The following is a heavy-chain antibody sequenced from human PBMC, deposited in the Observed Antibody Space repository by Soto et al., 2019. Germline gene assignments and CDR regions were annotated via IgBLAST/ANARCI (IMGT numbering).Heavy chain of an antibody. V-gene: IGHV1-2*02. Sequence: QVPLVQSGAEVKKPGASVKVSCKASGYTFTGYYMHWVRQAPGQGLEWMGWINPNSGGTNYAQKFQGRVTMTRDTSISTAYMELSRLRSDDTAVYYCARVVVVVAATDGVGYWGQGTLVTVSS. CDR1: GYTFTGYY. CDR2: INPNSGGT. D-gene: IGHD2-15*01. CDR3: ARVVVVVAATDGVGY. J-gene: IGHJ4*02.